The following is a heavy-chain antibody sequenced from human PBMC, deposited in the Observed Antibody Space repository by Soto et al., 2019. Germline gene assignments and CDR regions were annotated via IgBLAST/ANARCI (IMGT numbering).Heavy chain of an antibody. V-gene: IGHV3-23*01. D-gene: IGHD3-10*01. CDR3: AKDHGSGSLLSRGPLFDY. CDR2: ISGSGGST. J-gene: IGHJ4*02. Sequence: EVQLLESGGGLVQPGGSLRLSCAASGFTFSSYAMSWVRQAPGKGLEWVSAISGSGGSTYYADSVKGRFTISRDNSKNTLYLQMNSLRAEDTAVYYCAKDHGSGSLLSRGPLFDYWGQGTLVTVSS. CDR1: GFTFSSYA.